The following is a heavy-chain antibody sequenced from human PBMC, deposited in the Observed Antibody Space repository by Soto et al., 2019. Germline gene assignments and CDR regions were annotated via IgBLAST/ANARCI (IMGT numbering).Heavy chain of an antibody. CDR1: GGSISSYY. D-gene: IGHD6-6*01. Sequence: QVQLQESGPGLVKPSETLSLTCTVSGGSISSYYWSWIRQPPGKGLEWIGYIYYSGSTNYNPSLKRRVTISVDTSKNQFSLKLSSVTAADTAVYYCARELIGDEYSRSSGSHYYYYMDVWGKGTTVTVSS. J-gene: IGHJ6*03. CDR2: IYYSGST. CDR3: ARELIGDEYSRSSGSHYYYYMDV. V-gene: IGHV4-59*01.